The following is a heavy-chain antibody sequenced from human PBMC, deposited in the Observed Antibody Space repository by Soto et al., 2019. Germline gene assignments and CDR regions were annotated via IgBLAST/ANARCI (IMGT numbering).Heavy chain of an antibody. CDR1: GFIFKMYW. D-gene: IGHD3-10*01. CDR3: TRGPRPISTGTGAY. J-gene: IGHJ4*02. CDR2: IYNDGTYS. Sequence: GGSLRLSCAASGFIFKMYWMHWVRQSPGKGLVWISRIYNDGTYSDYADSVRGRFTISRDNVNDTLYLQVNSLRAEDSGLYYCTRGPRPISTGTGAYWGQGTQVTVSS. V-gene: IGHV3-74*01.